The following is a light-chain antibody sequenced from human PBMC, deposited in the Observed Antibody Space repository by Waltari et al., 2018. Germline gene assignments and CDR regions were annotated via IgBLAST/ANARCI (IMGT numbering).Light chain of an antibody. V-gene: IGKV3-20*01. Sequence: EIVLTQSPGTLSLSAGERATLSCRASQSVRSTTLAWYQQKPGQGPRLLIYGTSIRATGIPGRFSGSGSGTDFTLTISRLEPEDFAVYYCQRYGTFGQGTKVEI. CDR3: QRYGT. J-gene: IGKJ1*01. CDR1: QSVRSTT. CDR2: GTS.